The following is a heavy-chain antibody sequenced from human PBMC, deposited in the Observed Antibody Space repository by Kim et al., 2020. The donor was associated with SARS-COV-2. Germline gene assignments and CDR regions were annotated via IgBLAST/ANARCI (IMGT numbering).Heavy chain of an antibody. Sequence: PSLSSRVTISVDTAKNKFSLKLSSVTAADTAVYYCARAGSPGVIDNWFDPWGQGTLVTVSS. D-gene: IGHD3-10*01. J-gene: IGHJ5*02. V-gene: IGHV4-39*07. CDR3: ARAGSPGVIDNWFDP.